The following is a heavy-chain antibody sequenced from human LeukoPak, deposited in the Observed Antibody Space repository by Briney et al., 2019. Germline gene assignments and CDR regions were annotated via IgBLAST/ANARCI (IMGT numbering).Heavy chain of an antibody. J-gene: IGHJ6*02. D-gene: IGHD5-12*01. CDR1: GFIYGNYW. CDR3: VKDRGSMATTLPMGYGMDV. Sequence: GGSLRLSCRGSGFIYGNYWMTWVRQTPGKGLEWVASINWNSGFIDYGDSVKGRVTISRDNAKNSLHLQMNSLRPEDTALYYCVKDRGSMATTLPMGYGMDVWGQGTTVTVSS. CDR2: INWNSGFI. V-gene: IGHV3-9*01.